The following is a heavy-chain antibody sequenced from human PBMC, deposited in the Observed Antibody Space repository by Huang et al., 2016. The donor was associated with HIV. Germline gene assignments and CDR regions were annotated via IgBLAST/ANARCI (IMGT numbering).Heavy chain of an antibody. CDR3: ARGGPVGYFNL. CDR2: ISGSGSSI. V-gene: IGHV3-21*01. CDR1: GFLFTTFT. J-gene: IGHJ4*03. D-gene: IGHD2-15*01. Sequence: EVQLEESGGALVKPGGSLRLSCAATGFLFTTFTMHLFRQAPGKGLERVSSISGSGSSIYYTDAVKGRFTISRDNTKKSLYLQMSSLSVDDTAFYFCARGGPVGYFNLWGHGTLVSVSS.